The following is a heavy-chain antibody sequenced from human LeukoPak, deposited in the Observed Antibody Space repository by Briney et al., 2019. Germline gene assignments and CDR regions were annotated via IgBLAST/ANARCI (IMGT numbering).Heavy chain of an antibody. V-gene: IGHV3-43D*03. CDR2: ISWDGGST. Sequence: GGSLRLSCAASGFTFSSYAMSWVRQAPGKGLEWVSLISWDGGSTYYTDSVKGRFTISRDNSKNSLYLQMNSLRAEDTALYYCAKAPRYSSGYYVPLDYWGQGTLVTVSS. CDR1: GFTFSSYA. D-gene: IGHD3-22*01. J-gene: IGHJ4*02. CDR3: AKAPRYSSGYYVPLDY.